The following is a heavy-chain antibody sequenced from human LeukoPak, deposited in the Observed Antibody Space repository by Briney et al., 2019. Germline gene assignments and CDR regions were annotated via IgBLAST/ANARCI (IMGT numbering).Heavy chain of an antibody. V-gene: IGHV1-18*04. CDR2: ISAYNGNT. Sequence: ASVKVSCKASGYTFTGYYMHWVRQAPGQGLEWMGWISAYNGNTNYAQKLQGRVTMTTDTSTSTAYMELRSLRSDDTAVYYCARDPAYYDFWSGRPTYYYYGMDVWGQGTTVTVSS. CDR3: ARDPAYYDFWSGRPTYYYYGMDV. D-gene: IGHD3-3*01. J-gene: IGHJ6*02. CDR1: GYTFTGYY.